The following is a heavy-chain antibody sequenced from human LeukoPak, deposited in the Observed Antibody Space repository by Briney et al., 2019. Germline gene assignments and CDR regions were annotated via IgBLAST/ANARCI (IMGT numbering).Heavy chain of an antibody. CDR2: INHSGST. CDR1: GGSFSGYY. CDR3: ATGGSSWFRYYYYGMDV. V-gene: IGHV4-34*01. Sequence: PSETLSLTCAVYGGSFSGYYWSWIRQPPGKGLEWIGEINHSGSTNYNPSLKSRVTISVDTSKNQFSLKLSSVTAADTAVYYCATGGSSWFRYYYYGMDVWGQGTTVTVSS. J-gene: IGHJ6*02. D-gene: IGHD6-13*01.